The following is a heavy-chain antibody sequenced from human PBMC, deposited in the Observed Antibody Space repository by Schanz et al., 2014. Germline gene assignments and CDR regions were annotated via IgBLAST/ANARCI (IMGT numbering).Heavy chain of an antibody. V-gene: IGHV1-69*02. CDR3: ATCSGGTCHAKPVLDN. CDR2: ISPLLGVA. CDR1: GGTFVTFF. Sequence: QVQLVQSGAEVKKPGSSVKVSCKPSGGTFVTFFFTWVRQAPGQGPQWMGRISPLLGVANYAQEFQGRLTITAETSTSTAYMELSSLRSEDTAVYYCATCSGGTCHAKPVLDNWGQGTLVTVSS. D-gene: IGHD2-15*01. J-gene: IGHJ4*02.